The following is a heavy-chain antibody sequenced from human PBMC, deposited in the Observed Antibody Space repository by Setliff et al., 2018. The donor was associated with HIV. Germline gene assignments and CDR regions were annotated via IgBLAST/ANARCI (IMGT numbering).Heavy chain of an antibody. CDR3: ARDIIRPHNYDSSAYYLDY. CDR1: GIRFDTYA. CDR2: IIWNSVGI. D-gene: IGHD3-22*01. J-gene: IGHJ4*02. Sequence: HPGGSLRLSCAASGIRFDTYAMHWVRQAPGKGLEWVSGIIWNSVGIAYADSVKGRFTISRDNAKNSLDLQMNSLRAEDTAVYYCARDIIRPHNYDSSAYYLDYWGQGTLVTVSS. V-gene: IGHV3-9*01.